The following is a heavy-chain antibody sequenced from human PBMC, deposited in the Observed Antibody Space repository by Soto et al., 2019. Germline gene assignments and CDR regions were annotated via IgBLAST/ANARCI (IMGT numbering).Heavy chain of an antibody. CDR2: IKSKTDGGTT. D-gene: IGHD3-10*01. CDR3: TTETMVRGVIITWYAFDI. V-gene: IGHV3-15*07. J-gene: IGHJ3*02. Sequence: GGSLRLSCAASGFTFSNAWMNWVRQAPGKGLEWVGRIKSKTDGGTTDYAAPVKGRFTISRDDSKNKLYLQMNSLKTEDTAVYYCTTETMVRGVIITWYAFDIWGQGTMVTVSS. CDR1: GFTFSNAW.